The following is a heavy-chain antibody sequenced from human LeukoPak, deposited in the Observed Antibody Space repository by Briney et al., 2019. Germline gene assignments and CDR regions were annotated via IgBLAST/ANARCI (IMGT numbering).Heavy chain of an antibody. CDR1: GFIFSGNS. V-gene: IGHV3-21*01. D-gene: IGHD6-19*01. Sequence: GGSLRLSCAASGFIFSGNSMSWVRQAPGKGLEWVASISGSSSNKYYPDSVQGRFTISRDNAKNSLHLQMGSLRAEDTAVYYCARPPSTSAWSNSFDDWGQGTLVTVSS. J-gene: IGHJ4*02. CDR2: ISGSSSNK. CDR3: ARPPSTSAWSNSFDD.